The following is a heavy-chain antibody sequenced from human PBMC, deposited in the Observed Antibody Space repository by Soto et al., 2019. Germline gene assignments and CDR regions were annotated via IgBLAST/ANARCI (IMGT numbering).Heavy chain of an antibody. CDR3: VRDLGRYFRSGYMDL. D-gene: IGHD3-9*01. CDR1: GFAFNTYS. V-gene: IGHV3-21*02. Sequence: EVQLVESGGGLVKPGGSLRLSCTASGFAFNTYSMNWVRQAPGKGLEWVSSINEDSTYTYYADSLRGRITISRDNAKDSLFLQMNSLRPDDTAVYYCVRDLGRYFRSGYMDLWGDGATVTVSS. CDR2: INEDSTYT. J-gene: IGHJ6*03.